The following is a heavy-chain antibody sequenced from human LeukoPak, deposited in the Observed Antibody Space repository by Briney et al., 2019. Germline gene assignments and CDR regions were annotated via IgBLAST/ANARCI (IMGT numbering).Heavy chain of an antibody. CDR2: INHSGST. CDR3: ARGRGRYCSGGSCYFSLHYYYYYGMDV. Sequence: SETLSLTCTVSGGSISSYYWSWIRQPPGKGLEWIGEINHSGSTNYNPSLKSRVTISVDTSKNQFSLKLSSVTAADTAVYYCARGRGRYCSGGSCYFSLHYYYYYGMDVWGQGTTVTVSS. CDR1: GGSISSYY. D-gene: IGHD2-15*01. V-gene: IGHV4-34*01. J-gene: IGHJ6*02.